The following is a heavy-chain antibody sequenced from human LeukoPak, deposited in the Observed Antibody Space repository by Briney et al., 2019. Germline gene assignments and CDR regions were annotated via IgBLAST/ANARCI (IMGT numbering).Heavy chain of an antibody. D-gene: IGHD3-10*01. CDR1: GFTFSSYS. J-gene: IGHJ6*02. CDR3: ARSAGFGELYSFGMDV. V-gene: IGHV3-53*04. CDR2: IYSGGST. Sequence: GGSLRLSCAASGFTFSSYSMNWVRQAPGKGLEWVSVIYSGGSTYYADSVKGRFTISRHNSKNTLYLQMNSLRAEDTAVYYCARSAGFGELYSFGMDVWGQGTTVTVSS.